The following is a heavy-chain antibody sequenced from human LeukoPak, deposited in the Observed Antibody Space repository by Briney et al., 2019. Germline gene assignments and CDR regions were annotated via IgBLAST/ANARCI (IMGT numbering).Heavy chain of an antibody. D-gene: IGHD6-6*01. CDR1: GGSISTYY. Sequence: SETPSLTCTVSGGSISTYYWSWIRQPPGKGLEWIGYIYYSGSTNYNPSLKSRVTISVDTSKNQFSLKLNSVTAADTAVYYCARGKFLRYSSSSQNFDYWGQGTLVTVSS. V-gene: IGHV4-59*01. CDR3: ARGKFLRYSSSSQNFDY. CDR2: IYYSGST. J-gene: IGHJ4*02.